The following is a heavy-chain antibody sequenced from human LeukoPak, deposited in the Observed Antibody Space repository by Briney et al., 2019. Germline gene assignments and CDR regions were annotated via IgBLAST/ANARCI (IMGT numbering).Heavy chain of an antibody. CDR2: IYYSGST. CDR1: GGSISSYY. J-gene: IGHJ4*02. CDR3: ARAGYYGSGSYSELDY. V-gene: IGHV4-59*01. D-gene: IGHD3-10*01. Sequence: SETLSLTCTVSGGSISSYYWSWIRQPPGKGLEWIGYIYYSGSTNYNPSLKSRVTISVDTSKNQFSLKLSSVTAADTAVYYCARAGYYGSGSYSELDYWGQGTLVTVSS.